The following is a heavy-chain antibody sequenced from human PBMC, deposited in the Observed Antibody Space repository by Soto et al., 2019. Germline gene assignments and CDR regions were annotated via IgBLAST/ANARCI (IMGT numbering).Heavy chain of an antibody. CDR3: VRDRALDSSGHWFDS. CDR1: GRPVSSGGYY. J-gene: IGHJ5*01. V-gene: IGHV4-31*03. CDR2: IHHIGNP. D-gene: IGHD6-19*01. Sequence: SETLSLTCTVSGRPVSSGGYYWTWIRQLPGKGLEWIGYIHHIGNPSYNPSLKSRLSMSLDTSKNQFSLNLTSVTAADTAIYYCVRDRALDSSGHWFDSCGQGTLVTVSS.